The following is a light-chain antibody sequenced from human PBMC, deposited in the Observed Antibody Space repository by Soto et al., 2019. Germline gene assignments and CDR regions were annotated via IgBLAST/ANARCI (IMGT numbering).Light chain of an antibody. CDR2: LAS. CDR1: QGIRNP. J-gene: IGKJ5*01. V-gene: IGKV1-9*01. Sequence: IQLTQSPSSLSASVGDRVTITCRARQGIRNPLAWYQQKPGKGPKLLIYLASTLQSGVTSRFSGSGSGTDFTLPISSLQPEDFATYYCQQVDSYPITFGQGTRLEIK. CDR3: QQVDSYPIT.